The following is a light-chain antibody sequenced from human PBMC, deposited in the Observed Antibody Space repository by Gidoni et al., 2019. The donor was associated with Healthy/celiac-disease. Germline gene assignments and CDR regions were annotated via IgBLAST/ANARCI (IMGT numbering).Light chain of an antibody. V-gene: IGLV2-14*01. CDR2: EVS. Sequence: QSALTQPASVAGSPGQSVTISCTGARSDGGGYHHVSWYHRHPGKAPKPMIYEVSNRPSGVPNRFSGSKSGNTASLTPPGLQAEDEADYYCRPYPRRRTLVVFGTGTKVTAL. CDR1: RSDGGGYHH. J-gene: IGLJ1*01. CDR3: RPYPRRRTLVV.